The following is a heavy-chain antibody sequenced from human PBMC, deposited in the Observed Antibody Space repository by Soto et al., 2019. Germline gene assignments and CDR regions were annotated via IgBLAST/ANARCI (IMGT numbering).Heavy chain of an antibody. Sequence: EVQLVESGGGLVQPGGSLRLSCAASGFTFSSYEMNWVRQAPGKGLEWVSYISSSGSTIYYADSVKGRFTISRDNAKNSLYLQMNSLRAEDTAVYYCASLLEMATTSFDYWGQGTLVTVSS. D-gene: IGHD5-12*01. CDR1: GFTFSSYE. CDR2: ISSSGSTI. CDR3: ASLLEMATTSFDY. J-gene: IGHJ4*02. V-gene: IGHV3-48*03.